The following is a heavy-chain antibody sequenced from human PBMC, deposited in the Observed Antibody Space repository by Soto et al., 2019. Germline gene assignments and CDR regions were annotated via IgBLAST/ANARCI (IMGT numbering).Heavy chain of an antibody. J-gene: IGHJ4*02. CDR3: ARMAYYYESSGYYYASWYFDY. CDR2: ISSDGSTT. V-gene: IGHV3-74*03. D-gene: IGHD3-22*01. Sequence: GGSLRLSCAASGFMFNSHWIHWVRQAPGKGLVWVSRISSDGSTTTYADSVKGRFSISRDNAKNTVYLQMNSLRAEDTAVYYCARMAYYYESSGYYYASWYFDYWGQGSLVTVSS. CDR1: GFMFNSHW.